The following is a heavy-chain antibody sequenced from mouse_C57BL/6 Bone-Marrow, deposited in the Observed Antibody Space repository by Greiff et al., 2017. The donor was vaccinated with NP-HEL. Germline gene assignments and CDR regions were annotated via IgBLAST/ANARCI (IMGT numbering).Heavy chain of an antibody. CDR2: IFPGSGST. Sequence: QVQLQQSGPELVKPGASVKISCKASGYTFTDYYINWVKQRPGQGLEWIGWIFPGSGSTYYNEKFKGKATLTVDKSSSTAYMLLSSLTSEDSAVYFCARDYYGSSYWYYFDYWGQGTTLTVSS. CDR1: GYTFTDYY. J-gene: IGHJ2*01. D-gene: IGHD1-1*01. CDR3: ARDYYGSSYWYYFDY. V-gene: IGHV1-75*01.